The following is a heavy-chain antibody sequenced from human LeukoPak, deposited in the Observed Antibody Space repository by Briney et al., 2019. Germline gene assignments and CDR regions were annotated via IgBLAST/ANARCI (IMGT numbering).Heavy chain of an antibody. J-gene: IGHJ6*03. D-gene: IGHD2-21*01. V-gene: IGHV1-2*02. CDR1: GYTFTGYY. Sequence: ASVTVSCKASGYTFTGYYMHWVRQAPGQGLEWMGWINHNSGGTNYAQKFQGRVTMTRDTSISTAYMELSRLRSDDTAVYYCARAPRLLTEPYYYYYYMDVWGKGTTVTISS. CDR2: INHNSGGT. CDR3: ARAPRLLTEPYYYYYYMDV.